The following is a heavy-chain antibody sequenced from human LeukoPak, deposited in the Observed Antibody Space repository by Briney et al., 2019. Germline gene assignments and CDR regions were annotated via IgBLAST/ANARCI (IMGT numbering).Heavy chain of an antibody. CDR3: AKTDRFGELFGY. D-gene: IGHD3-10*01. Sequence: GGSLRLSCAASGFTFSSYAMSWVRQAPGKGLEWVSAISGSGGGTYYADSVKGRFTISRDNSKNTLYLQMNSLRAEDTAVYYCAKTDRFGELFGYWGQGTLVTVSS. CDR1: GFTFSSYA. V-gene: IGHV3-23*01. CDR2: ISGSGGGT. J-gene: IGHJ4*02.